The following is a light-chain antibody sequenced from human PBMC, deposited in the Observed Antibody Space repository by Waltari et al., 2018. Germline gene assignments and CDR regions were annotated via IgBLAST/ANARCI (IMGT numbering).Light chain of an antibody. CDR1: QSVRTY. V-gene: IGKV3-11*01. J-gene: IGKJ4*01. CDR2: DAS. Sequence: EIVLTQSPATLSLSPGQRATLSCRASQSVRTYLAWSQQKPGQAPRLLISDASYRASGIPARFSGSGSGTDFTLTISSLEPEDFAIYYCQQRTDWPPLTFGGGTKVEIK. CDR3: QQRTDWPPLT.